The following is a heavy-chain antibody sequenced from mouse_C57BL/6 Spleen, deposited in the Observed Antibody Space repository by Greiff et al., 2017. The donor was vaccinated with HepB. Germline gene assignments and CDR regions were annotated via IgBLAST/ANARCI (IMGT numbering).Heavy chain of an antibody. J-gene: IGHJ1*03. D-gene: IGHD1-1*01. CDR1: GYTFTSYW. CDR3: ARNYYGSRERYFDV. CDR2: IYPGSGST. V-gene: IGHV1-55*01. Sequence: QVQLQQSGAELVKPGASVKMSCKASGYTFTSYWITWVKQRPGQGLEWIGDIYPGSGSTNYNEKFKSKATLTVDTSSSTAYMQLSSLTSEDSAVYYCARNYYGSRERYFDVWGTGTTVTVSS.